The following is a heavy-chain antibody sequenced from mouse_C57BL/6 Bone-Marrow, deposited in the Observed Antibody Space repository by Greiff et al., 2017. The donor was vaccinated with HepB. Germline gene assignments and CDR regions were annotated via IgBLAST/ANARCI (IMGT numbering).Heavy chain of an antibody. Sequence: EVMLVESGGDLVKPGGSLKLSCAASGFTFSSDGMSWVRQTPDKRLEWVATISSGGSYTYYPDSVKGRFTISRDNAKNTLYLQMSSLKSEDTAMYYCARQRSTMVTAWFAYWGQGTLVTVSA. CDR2: ISSGGSYT. V-gene: IGHV5-6*01. J-gene: IGHJ3*01. CDR1: GFTFSSDG. D-gene: IGHD2-2*01. CDR3: ARQRSTMVTAWFAY.